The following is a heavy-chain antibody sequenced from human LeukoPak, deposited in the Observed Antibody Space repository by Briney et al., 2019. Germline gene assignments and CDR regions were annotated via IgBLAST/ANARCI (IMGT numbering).Heavy chain of an antibody. J-gene: IGHJ4*02. CDR1: GFTFSSYG. Sequence: GGSLRLSCAASGFTFSSYGMHWVRQAPGKGLEWVAVISYDGSSKYYTDSVKGRFTISRDNSKNTLYLQMNSLGAEDTAVYYCARGGMVGVDYWGQGTLVTVSS. V-gene: IGHV3-30*03. CDR3: ARGGMVGVDY. CDR2: ISYDGSSK. D-gene: IGHD1-26*01.